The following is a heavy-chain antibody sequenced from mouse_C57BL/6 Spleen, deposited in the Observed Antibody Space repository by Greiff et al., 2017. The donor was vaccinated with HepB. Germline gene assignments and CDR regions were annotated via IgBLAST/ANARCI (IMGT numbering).Heavy chain of an antibody. Sequence: VQLQQSGTELVKPGASVKLSCKASGYTFTSYWMHWVKQRPGQGLEWIGNINPSNGGTNYNEKFKSKATLTVDKSSSTAYMQLSSLTSEDSAVYYCARYGDYYGSSPYYFDYWGQGTTLTVSS. V-gene: IGHV1-53*01. CDR1: GYTFTSYW. J-gene: IGHJ2*01. D-gene: IGHD1-1*01. CDR3: ARYGDYYGSSPYYFDY. CDR2: INPSNGGT.